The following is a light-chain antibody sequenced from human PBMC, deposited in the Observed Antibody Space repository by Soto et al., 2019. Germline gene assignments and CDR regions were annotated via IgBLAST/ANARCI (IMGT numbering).Light chain of an antibody. Sequence: IQLTQSPSSLSASVVDRVTIXXRTSQGIRSALGWYQQKPGKAPKLLIYAASSLQSGVPSRFSGSGSGTDFTLTISSLQPEDFATYYCQQSYSSITFGQGTRLEI. CDR2: AAS. CDR1: QGIRSA. CDR3: QQSYSSIT. J-gene: IGKJ5*01. V-gene: IGKV1-39*01.